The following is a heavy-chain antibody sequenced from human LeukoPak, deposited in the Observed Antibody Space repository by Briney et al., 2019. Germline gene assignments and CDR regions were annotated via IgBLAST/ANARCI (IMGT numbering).Heavy chain of an antibody. V-gene: IGHV4-31*11. CDR1: GGSFSGYY. D-gene: IGHD6-13*01. J-gene: IGHJ4*02. CDR2: IYYSGST. CDR3: ARESVGYSSSWYSSAGFDY. Sequence: SETLSLTCAVYGGSFSGYYWSWIRQHPGKGLEWIGYIYYSGSTYYNPSLKSRVTISVDTSKNQFSLKLSSVTAADTAVYYCARESVGYSSSWYSSAGFDYWGQGTLVTVSS.